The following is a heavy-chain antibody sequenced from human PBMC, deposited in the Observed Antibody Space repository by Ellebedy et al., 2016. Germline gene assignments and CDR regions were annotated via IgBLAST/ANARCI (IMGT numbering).Heavy chain of an antibody. V-gene: IGHV4-39*01. J-gene: IGHJ4*02. Sequence: SETLSLTCTVSGGSISSGVSYWAWLRQSPGKGLEWIGSIHYSGSTFYNPSLKSRVTISIGTSKNQFSLTVTSVTSADTAVYFCSTLDWDRYYFDPWGQGALVTVSS. CDR1: GGSISSGVSY. CDR3: STLDWDRYYFDP. D-gene: IGHD3-3*01. CDR2: IHYSGST.